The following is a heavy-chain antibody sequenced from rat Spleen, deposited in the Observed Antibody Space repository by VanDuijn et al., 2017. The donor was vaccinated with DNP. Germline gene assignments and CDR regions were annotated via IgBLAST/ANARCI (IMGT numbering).Heavy chain of an antibody. CDR1: GFTFSSYW. Sequence: EVQLVETGGGLVQPGRSLKLSCVASGFTFSSYWMYWIRQAPGKGLEWVASINPDGGSTHYRDSVKGRFTISRDNAKSTLYLQMDSLRSEDTATYFCARHGRVTTVATYWYFDFWGPGTMVTVSS. J-gene: IGHJ1*01. V-gene: IGHV5-58*01. D-gene: IGHD1-3*01. CDR2: INPDGGST. CDR3: ARHGRVTTVATYWYFDF.